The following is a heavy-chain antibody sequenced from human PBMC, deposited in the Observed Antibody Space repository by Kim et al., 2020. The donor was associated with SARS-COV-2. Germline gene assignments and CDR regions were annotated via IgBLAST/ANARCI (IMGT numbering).Heavy chain of an antibody. CDR1: GYTFTGYY. D-gene: IGHD3-3*01. J-gene: IGHJ4*02. V-gene: IGHV1-2*06. Sequence: ASVKVSCKASGYTFTGYYMHWVRQAPGQGLEWMGRINPNSGGTNYAQKFQGRVTMTRDTSISTAYMELSRLRSDDTAVYYCARELTIFGGIPRFWGQGTLVTVSS. CDR2: INPNSGGT. CDR3: ARELTIFGGIPRF.